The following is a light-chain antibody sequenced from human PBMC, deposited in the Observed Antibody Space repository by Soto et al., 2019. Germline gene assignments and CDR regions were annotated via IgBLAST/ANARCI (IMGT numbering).Light chain of an antibody. V-gene: IGLV2-14*01. CDR2: DVS. CDR1: SRDVGGNNY. Sequence: QSALTQPASVSGSPGQSFTLSCTGTSRDVGGNNYVSWYQQHPGKAPKRMIYDVSNRPSGVSDRFAGSKSGNTACLTISGLQAEDDADYYCSSYTSSSTYVFASGSTVPVL. J-gene: IGLJ1*01. CDR3: SSYTSSSTYV.